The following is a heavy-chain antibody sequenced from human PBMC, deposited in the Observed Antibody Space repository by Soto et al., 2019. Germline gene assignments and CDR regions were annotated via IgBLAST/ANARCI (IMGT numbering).Heavy chain of an antibody. CDR1: GFTFSSYG. D-gene: IGHD5-18*01. CDR2: ISYDGSNK. CDR3: AKVDTAMVPHFDY. Sequence: QVQLVESGGGVVQPGRSLRLSCAASGFTFSSYGIHWVRQAPGKGLEWVALISYDGSNKYYADSVKGRFTISRDNSKNTLYLQMNSLRAEDTAVYYCAKVDTAMVPHFDYWGQGTLVTVSS. J-gene: IGHJ4*02. V-gene: IGHV3-30*18.